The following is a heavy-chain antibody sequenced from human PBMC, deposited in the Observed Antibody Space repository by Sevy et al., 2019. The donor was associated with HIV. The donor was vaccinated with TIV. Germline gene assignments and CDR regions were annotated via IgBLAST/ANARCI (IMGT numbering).Heavy chain of an antibody. CDR2: ISYDGSNK. CDR1: GFTFSSYA. Sequence: GGSLRLSCAASGFTFSSYAMHWVRQAPGKGLEWVAVISYDGSNKYYADSVKGRFTISRDNSKNTLYLQMNSLRAEDTAVYYCARSITMIVVVIDAFDIWGQWTMVTVSS. D-gene: IGHD3-22*01. J-gene: IGHJ3*02. CDR3: ARSITMIVVVIDAFDI. V-gene: IGHV3-30-3*01.